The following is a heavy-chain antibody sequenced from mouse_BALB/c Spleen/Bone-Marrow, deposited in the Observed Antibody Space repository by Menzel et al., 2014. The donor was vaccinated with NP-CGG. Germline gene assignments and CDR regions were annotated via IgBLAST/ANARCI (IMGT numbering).Heavy chain of an antibody. V-gene: IGHV1-4*02. D-gene: IGHD4-1*01. Sequence: QVHLQQSGAELARPGASVKMSCKASGYTFTSYTIQWVKQRPGQGLEWIEYINPSSGYTDYNQKFKDKTTLTADKSSNTAYMQLTSLTSEDSAVYSCAREARTGAWFTYWGQGTLVTVSA. CDR3: AREARTGAWFTY. CDR1: GYTFTSYT. CDR2: INPSSGYT. J-gene: IGHJ3*01.